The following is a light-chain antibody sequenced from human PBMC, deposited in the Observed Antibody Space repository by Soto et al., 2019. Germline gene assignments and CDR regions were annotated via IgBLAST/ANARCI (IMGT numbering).Light chain of an antibody. CDR3: KQYKNGWT. J-gene: IGKJ1*01. CDR1: QSVVTN. CDR2: GAS. Sequence: EIVLTQSPGTLSLSPGERATLSCRASQSVVTNSLAWYQQKPGQAPRLLIYGASTRVTGIPARFSGSGSGTEFTLTISSLQSEDFAVYYCKQYKNGWTFGQGTKVDIK. V-gene: IGKV3-15*01.